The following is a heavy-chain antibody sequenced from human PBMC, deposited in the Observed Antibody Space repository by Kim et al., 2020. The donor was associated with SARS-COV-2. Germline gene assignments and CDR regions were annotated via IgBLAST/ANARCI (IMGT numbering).Heavy chain of an antibody. D-gene: IGHD3-10*01. V-gene: IGHV3-7*01. CDR3: LRDYGGS. CDR1: GFTFSSYW. J-gene: IGHJ5*02. CDR2: IKEDGSVK. Sequence: GGSLRLSCAASGFTFSSYWMSWVRQAPGKGLERVANIKEDGSVKQYVDSVKGRFTISRDNAINSLYLQMNSLRVEDTALYYCLRDYGGSWGQGTLVTVSS.